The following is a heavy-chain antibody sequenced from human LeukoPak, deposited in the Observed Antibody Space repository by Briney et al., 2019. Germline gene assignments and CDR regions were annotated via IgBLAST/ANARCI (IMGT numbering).Heavy chain of an antibody. V-gene: IGHV3-49*04. CDR3: TTVLEIVVVINLVNDY. CDR2: IRSKAYGGTT. CDR1: GFTFGDYA. J-gene: IGHJ4*02. D-gene: IGHD3-22*01. Sequence: GGSLRLSCTASGFTFGDYAMSWVRQVPGKGLEWVGFIRSKAYGGTTEYAASVKGRFTISRDDSKSIAYLQMNSLKTEDTAVYYCTTVLEIVVVINLVNDYWGQGTLVTVSS.